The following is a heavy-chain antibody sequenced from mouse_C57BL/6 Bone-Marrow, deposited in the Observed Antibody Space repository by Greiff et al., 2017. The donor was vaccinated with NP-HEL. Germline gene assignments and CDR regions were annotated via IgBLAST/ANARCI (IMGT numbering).Heavy chain of an antibody. D-gene: IGHD2-4*01. V-gene: IGHV1-55*01. CDR3: ARFDYDAYYYAMDY. CDR2: IYPGSGST. CDR1: GYTFPSYW. Sequence: QVQLKQPGAELVKPGDSVKMSCKASGYTFPSYWITWVKQRPGQGLEWIGDIYPGSGSTNYNEKFKSKATLTVDTSSSTAYMQLSSLTSEDSAVYYCARFDYDAYYYAMDYWGQGTSVTVSS. J-gene: IGHJ4*01.